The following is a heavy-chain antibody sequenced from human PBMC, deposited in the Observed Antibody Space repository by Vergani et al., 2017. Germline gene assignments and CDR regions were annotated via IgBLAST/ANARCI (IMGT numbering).Heavy chain of an antibody. J-gene: IGHJ4*02. CDR2: MYYSWST. V-gene: IGHV4-39*01. CDR1: GDSVISTDYH. D-gene: IGHD3-16*02. CDR3: GSTRGGCRAAYCQSYHF. Sequence: QVQLQESGPGLVKPSETLSLTCTVSGDSVISTDYHLGWIRQPPGKGLEWIGSMYYSWSTSYNPSLESRISISFETPKNQFSLRLTSVTAADTAVYYYGSTRGGCRAAYCQSYHFWGPGTLVGVSS.